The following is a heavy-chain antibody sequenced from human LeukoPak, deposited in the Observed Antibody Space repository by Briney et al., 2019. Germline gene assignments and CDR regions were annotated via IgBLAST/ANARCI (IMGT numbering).Heavy chain of an antibody. CDR3: ARGPSVVIPYYFDY. CDR2: IYYSGST. V-gene: IGHV4-59*08. CDR1: GGSISSYY. J-gene: IGHJ4*02. Sequence: SETLSLTCTVSGGSISSYYWSWIRQPPGKGLEWIGYIYYSGSTNYNPSLKSRVTISVDTSKNQFSLKLSSVTAADTAVYYCARGPSVVIPYYFDYWGQGTLVTVSS. D-gene: IGHD4-23*01.